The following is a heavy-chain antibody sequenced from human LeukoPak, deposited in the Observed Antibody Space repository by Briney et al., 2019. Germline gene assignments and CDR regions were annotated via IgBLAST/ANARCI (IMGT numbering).Heavy chain of an antibody. CDR3: ARVKRSSTSCYYSHWFDP. CDR1: GYTFTSYA. J-gene: IGHJ5*02. V-gene: IGHV1-3*01. CDR2: INAGNGNT. D-gene: IGHD2-2*01. Sequence: GASVKVSCKASGYTFTSYAMHWVRQAPGQRLEWMGWINAGNGNTKYSQKFQGRVTITRDTSASTAYMELSSLRSEDTAVYYCARVKRSSTSCYYSHWFDPWGQGTLVTVSS.